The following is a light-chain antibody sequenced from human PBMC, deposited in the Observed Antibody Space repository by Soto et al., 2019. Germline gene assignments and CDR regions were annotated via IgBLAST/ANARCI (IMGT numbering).Light chain of an antibody. CDR3: QHYNSYSEA. J-gene: IGKJ1*01. CDR2: KAS. V-gene: IGKV1-5*03. Sequence: DIQMTQSPSTLSGSVGDSVPITCRASQTISSWLAWYQQKPGKAAKLLIYKASTLKSGVPSRFSGSGSGTEFTLTISSLQPDDFETYYCQHYNSYSEAFGQGTKGDI. CDR1: QTISSW.